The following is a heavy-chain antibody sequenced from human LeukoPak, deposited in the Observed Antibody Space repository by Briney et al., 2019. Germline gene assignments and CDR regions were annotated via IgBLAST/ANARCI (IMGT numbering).Heavy chain of an antibody. J-gene: IGHJ4*02. V-gene: IGHV3-23*01. D-gene: IGHD3-22*01. CDR3: AKDLYYDSSGYRLDY. Sequence: GGSLRLSCAASGFTFRSYAMSWVRQAPGKGLVWVSAISGSGGSTYYADSVKGRFTISRDNSKNTLYLGMNSLRAEDTAVYYCAKDLYYDSSGYRLDYWGQGTLVTVSS. CDR1: GFTFRSYA. CDR2: ISGSGGST.